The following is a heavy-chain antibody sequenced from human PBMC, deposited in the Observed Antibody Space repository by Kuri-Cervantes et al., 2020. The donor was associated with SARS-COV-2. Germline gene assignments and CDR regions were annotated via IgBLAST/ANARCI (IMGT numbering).Heavy chain of an antibody. J-gene: IGHJ3*02. V-gene: IGHV3-33*08. D-gene: IGHD1-26*01. CDR1: GFTFSSYG. CDR2: IWYDGSNK. CDR3: ARDIVPVGATYDAFDI. Sequence: GGSLRLSCAASGFTFSSYGMHWVRQAPGKGLEWVAVIWYDGSNKYYADSVKGRFTISRDNSKNTLYLQMNSLRAEDTAVYYCARDIVPVGATYDAFDIWGQGTMVTVSS.